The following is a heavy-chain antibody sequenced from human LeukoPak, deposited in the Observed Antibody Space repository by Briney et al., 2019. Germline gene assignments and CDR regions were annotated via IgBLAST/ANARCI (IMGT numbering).Heavy chain of an antibody. CDR3: ARHMANLDAFDI. CDR2: IYPGDSDT. Sequence: GESLKISCKGSGYSSTSYWIGWVRQMPGKGLEWMGIIYPGDSDTRYNPSFQGQVTISADKSITTAYLQWSSLKASDTAMYYCARHMANLDAFDIWGQGTMVTVSS. J-gene: IGHJ3*02. V-gene: IGHV5-51*01. CDR1: GYSSTSYW. D-gene: IGHD5-24*01.